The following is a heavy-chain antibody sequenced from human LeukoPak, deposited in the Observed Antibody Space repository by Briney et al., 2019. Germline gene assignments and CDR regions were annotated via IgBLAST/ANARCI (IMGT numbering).Heavy chain of an antibody. D-gene: IGHD3-22*01. CDR3: AKDTSHPGIDSSGYNFDY. Sequence: GRSLRLSCAASGFTFDDYAMHWVRQAPGKGLEWVSGISWNSGSIGYADSVKGRFTISRDNAKNSLYLQMNSLRAEDTALYYCAKDTSHPGIDSSGYNFDYWGQGTLVTVSS. V-gene: IGHV3-9*01. CDR2: ISWNSGSI. J-gene: IGHJ4*02. CDR1: GFTFDDYA.